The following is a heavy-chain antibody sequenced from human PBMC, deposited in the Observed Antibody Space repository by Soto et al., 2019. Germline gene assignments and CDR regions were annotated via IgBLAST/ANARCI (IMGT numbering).Heavy chain of an antibody. CDR2: ISGSGGST. Sequence: RLSCAACGFLLSISGIAWALQAPGKGLEWVSAISGSGGSTYYAESVKGRFTISRDNSKNTLYLQMNSLRAEDTAVYYCANFDVLRWHNNLQDGFDFWGQRTL. J-gene: IGHJ4*02. CDR3: ANFDVLRWHNNLQDGFDF. D-gene: IGHD3-3*01. CDR1: GFLLSISG. V-gene: IGHV3-23*01.